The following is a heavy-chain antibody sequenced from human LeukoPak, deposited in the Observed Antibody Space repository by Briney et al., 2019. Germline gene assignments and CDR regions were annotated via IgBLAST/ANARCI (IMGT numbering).Heavy chain of an antibody. CDR2: ISYDGTNN. J-gene: IGHJ3*02. V-gene: IGHV3-30*03. CDR1: GFTFSSYG. CDR3: AREELSGLALDAFDI. D-gene: IGHD3-16*02. Sequence: GGSLRLSCAASGFTFSSYGMHWVRQAPGKGLEWVALISYDGTNNYYADSVKGRFTIARDNAKNSLYLQMNSLRAEDTAVYYCAREELSGLALDAFDIWGQGTMVTVSS.